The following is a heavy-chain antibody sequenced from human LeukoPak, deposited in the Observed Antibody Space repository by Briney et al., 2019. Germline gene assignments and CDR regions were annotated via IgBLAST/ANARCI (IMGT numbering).Heavy chain of an antibody. D-gene: IGHD6-13*01. V-gene: IGHV3-53*01. J-gene: IGHJ4*02. Sequence: GGSLRLSCAASGFTVSSNYMSWVRQAPGKGLEWVSVIYSGGSTYYTDSVKGRFTISRDNSKNTLYLQMNSLRAEDTAVYYCARRLSSSWYFYWGQGTLVTVSS. CDR1: GFTVSSNY. CDR2: IYSGGST. CDR3: ARRLSSSWYFY.